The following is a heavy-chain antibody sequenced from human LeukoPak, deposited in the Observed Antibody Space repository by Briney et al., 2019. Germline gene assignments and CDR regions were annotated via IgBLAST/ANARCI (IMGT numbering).Heavy chain of an antibody. V-gene: IGHV3-23*01. CDR3: AKFVAAAGTFYFDY. D-gene: IGHD6-13*01. Sequence: PGGSLRLSCAASGFTFSSYAMSWVRQAPGKGLEWVSAISGSGGSTYYADSVKGRFAISRDNSKNTLYLQMNSLRAEDTAVYYCAKFVAAAGTFYFDYWGQGTLVTVSS. CDR2: ISGSGGST. CDR1: GFTFSSYA. J-gene: IGHJ4*02.